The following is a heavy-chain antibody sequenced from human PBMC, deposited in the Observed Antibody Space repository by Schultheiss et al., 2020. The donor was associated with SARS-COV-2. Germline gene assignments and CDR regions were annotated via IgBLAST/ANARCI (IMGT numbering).Heavy chain of an antibody. V-gene: IGHV4-4*02. J-gene: IGHJ6*02. Sequence: SETLSLTCAVSGGSISSSNWWSWVRQPPGKGLEWIGEIYHSGSTNYNPSLKSRVTISVDKSKNQFSLKLSSVTAADTAVYYCARGTSGYCSGGSCLSPYYYGMDVWGQGTTVTVSS. CDR1: GGSISSSNW. D-gene: IGHD2-15*01. CDR2: IYHSGST. CDR3: ARGTSGYCSGGSCLSPYYYGMDV.